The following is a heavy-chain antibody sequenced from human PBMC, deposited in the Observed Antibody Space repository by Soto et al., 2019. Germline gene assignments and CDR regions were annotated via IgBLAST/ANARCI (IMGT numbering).Heavy chain of an antibody. Sequence: ASVKVSCKVSGYTLTELSMHWVRQAPGKGLEWMGGFDPEDGETIYAQKFQGRVTMTEDTSTDTAYMELSSLRSEDTAVYYCATVPRGSSWYFVGYYYYGMDVWGQGTTVTVSS. D-gene: IGHD6-13*01. CDR2: FDPEDGET. J-gene: IGHJ6*02. V-gene: IGHV1-24*01. CDR1: GYTLTELS. CDR3: ATVPRGSSWYFVGYYYYGMDV.